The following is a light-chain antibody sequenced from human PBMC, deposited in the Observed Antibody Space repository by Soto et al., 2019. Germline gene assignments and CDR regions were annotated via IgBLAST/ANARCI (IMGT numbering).Light chain of an antibody. CDR2: DAS. CDR3: QQRSNWPPIT. J-gene: IGKJ5*01. Sequence: EIVLTHSPATLSLSPCERATLSCSASQSVGSYLAWYQHKPGQAPRLLIHDASNRAPGIPARFSGSGSGTDFTLTISTLEPEDFALYYCQQRSNWPPITFGQGTRLEIK. V-gene: IGKV3-11*01. CDR1: QSVGSY.